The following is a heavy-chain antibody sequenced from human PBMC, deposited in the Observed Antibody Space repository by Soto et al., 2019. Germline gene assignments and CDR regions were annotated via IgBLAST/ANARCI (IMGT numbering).Heavy chain of an antibody. V-gene: IGHV1-69*04. J-gene: IGHJ4*02. CDR2: IIPILGIA. CDR3: ARESGGREYSGYDSGYFDY. CDR1: GGTFSSYT. Sequence: ASVKVSCKASGGTFSSYTISWVRQAPGQGLEWMGRIIPILGIANYAQKFQGRVTITADKSTSTAYMELSSLRSEDTAVYYCARESGGREYSGYDSGYFDYWGQGTLVTVSS. D-gene: IGHD5-12*01.